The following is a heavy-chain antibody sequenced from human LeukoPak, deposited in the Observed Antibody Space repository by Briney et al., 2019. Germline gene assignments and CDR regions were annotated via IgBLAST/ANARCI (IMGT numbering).Heavy chain of an antibody. CDR1: GGSISSYY. CDR3: ARLAVGY. J-gene: IGHJ4*02. CDR2: IYTSGST. Sequence: PSETLSLTCTVSGGSISSYYWSWIRQPPGKGLEGIRYIYTSGSTNYNPSLKRRVTISVNTSKNQFSLQLSSVTAADTAVYYCARLAVGYWGQGTLVTVSS. V-gene: IGHV4-4*09.